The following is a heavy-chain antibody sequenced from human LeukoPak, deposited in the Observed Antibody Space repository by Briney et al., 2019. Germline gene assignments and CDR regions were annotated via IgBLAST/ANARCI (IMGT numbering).Heavy chain of an antibody. V-gene: IGHV3-7*01. Sequence: GGSLRLSCAASGFTFSSYWMTWVRQAPGKGLEWVANIKQDGSEKYYVDSVKGRFTISRDNAKNSLYLQMNSLRAEDTAVYYCARVSPNTATTLQYFDYWGQGTLVTVSS. CDR1: GFTFSSYW. D-gene: IGHD4-17*01. J-gene: IGHJ4*02. CDR3: ARVSPNTATTLQYFDY. CDR2: IKQDGSEK.